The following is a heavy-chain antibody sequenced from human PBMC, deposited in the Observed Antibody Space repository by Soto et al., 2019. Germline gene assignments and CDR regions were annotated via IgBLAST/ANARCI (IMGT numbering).Heavy chain of an antibody. D-gene: IGHD5-18*01. CDR2: ISGFSGHT. CDR3: ARGGIQTRENYFDY. V-gene: IGHV1-18*01. Sequence: ASVKVSCKASGYSFSNYAINWVRQAPGQGLEWMGWISGFSGHTDYAQKLQGRVGMTTDTSTNTAYMELRSLRSDDTAIYYCARGGIQTRENYFDYWG. J-gene: IGHJ4*01. CDR1: GYSFSNYA.